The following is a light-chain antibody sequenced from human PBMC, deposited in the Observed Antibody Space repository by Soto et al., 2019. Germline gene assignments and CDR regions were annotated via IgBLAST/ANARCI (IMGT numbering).Light chain of an antibody. CDR3: HQYGSSPRT. CDR2: GAS. CDR1: QNVVRTY. V-gene: IGKV3-20*01. Sequence: EIVLTQSPGTLSLSPGERATLSCRASQNVVRTYLAWFQQKPGQAPRLLIYGASSRATGIPDRFSGSGSGTDFTLTITRLEPEDSAVYYCHQYGSSPRTFGQGTKVDIK. J-gene: IGKJ1*01.